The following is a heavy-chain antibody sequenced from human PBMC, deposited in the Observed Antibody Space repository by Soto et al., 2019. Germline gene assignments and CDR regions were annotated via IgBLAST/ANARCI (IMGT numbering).Heavy chain of an antibody. D-gene: IGHD3-3*01. CDR3: ARSGCWSGYYTGRNWFDP. CDR2: IIPIFGTA. Sequence: QVQLVQSGAEVKKPGSSVKVSCKASGGTFSSYAISWVRQAPGQGLEWMGGIIPIFGTANYAQKFQGRVTITADASTSTAYMELSSLRSEDTAVYYCARSGCWSGYYTGRNWFDPWGQGTLVTVSS. J-gene: IGHJ5*02. V-gene: IGHV1-69*01. CDR1: GGTFSSYA.